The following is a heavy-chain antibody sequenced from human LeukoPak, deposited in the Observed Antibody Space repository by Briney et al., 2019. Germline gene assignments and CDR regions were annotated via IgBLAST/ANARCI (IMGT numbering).Heavy chain of an antibody. Sequence: PGGSLRLSCAASRFTFNSYEMNWVRQAPGKGLEWVSHISSSATSTYYADSVKGRFTIPRDNAKNSLYLQMNSLRAEDTAVYYCARVRWGGLYYFDYWGQGTLVTVSS. CDR3: ARVRWGGLYYFDY. D-gene: IGHD3-16*01. J-gene: IGHJ4*02. CDR1: RFTFNSYE. V-gene: IGHV3-48*03. CDR2: ISSSATST.